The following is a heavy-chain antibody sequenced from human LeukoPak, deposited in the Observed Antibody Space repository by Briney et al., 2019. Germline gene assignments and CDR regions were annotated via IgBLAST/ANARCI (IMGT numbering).Heavy chain of an antibody. CDR2: INHSGST. CDR3: AVGLYDCWSGPFDY. Sequence: SETLSLTCAVYGGSFSGYYWSWIRQPPGKWLEWIGEINHSGSTNYNPSLKSRVTISVDTSKNQFSLKLSSVTAADTAVYDCAVGLYDCWSGPFDYWGQGTLLTVSS. V-gene: IGHV4-34*01. J-gene: IGHJ4*02. CDR1: GGSFSGYY. D-gene: IGHD3-3*01.